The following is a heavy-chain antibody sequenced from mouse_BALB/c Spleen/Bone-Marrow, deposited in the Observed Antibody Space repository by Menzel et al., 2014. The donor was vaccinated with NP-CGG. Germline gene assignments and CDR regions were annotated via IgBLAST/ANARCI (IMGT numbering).Heavy chain of an antibody. V-gene: IGHV5-17*02. CDR3: TRKGALITHYYAMDY. CDR2: ISSGSSTI. CDR1: GFTFSSFG. D-gene: IGHD2-4*01. Sequence: EVHLVESGGGLVQPGGSRKLSCAASGFTFSSFGMHWVRQAPEKGLEWVAYISSGSSTIYYADTVKGRFTISRDNPKNTLVLQMTSLRSEDTAVYYCTRKGALITHYYAMDYWGQGTSVTVSS. J-gene: IGHJ4*01.